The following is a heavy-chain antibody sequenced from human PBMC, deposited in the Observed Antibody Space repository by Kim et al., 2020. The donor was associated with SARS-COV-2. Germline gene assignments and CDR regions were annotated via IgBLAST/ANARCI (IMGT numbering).Heavy chain of an antibody. CDR3: ARKVVVVAATYDAFDI. V-gene: IGHV1-3*01. Sequence: QKFQGRVTITRDTSASTAYMELSSLRSEDTAVYYCARKVVVVAATYDAFDIWGQGTMVTVSS. D-gene: IGHD2-15*01. J-gene: IGHJ3*02.